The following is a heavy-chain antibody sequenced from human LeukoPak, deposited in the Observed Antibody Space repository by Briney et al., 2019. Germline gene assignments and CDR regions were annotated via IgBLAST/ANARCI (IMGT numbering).Heavy chain of an antibody. D-gene: IGHD3-22*01. V-gene: IGHV4-34*01. CDR2: INHSGST. CDR1: GGSFSGYY. CDR3: ARHNDSPEYYFDY. Sequence: SETLSLTCAVYGGSFSGYYWSWIRQPPGKGLEWIGEINHSGSTNYNPSLKSRVTISVDTSKNQFSLKLSSVTAADTAVYYCARHNDSPEYYFDYWGQGTLVTVSS. J-gene: IGHJ4*02.